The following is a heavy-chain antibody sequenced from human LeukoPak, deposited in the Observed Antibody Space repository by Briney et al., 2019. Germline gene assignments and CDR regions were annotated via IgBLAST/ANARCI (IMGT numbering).Heavy chain of an antibody. CDR1: GFTFTSYA. Sequence: GGSLRLSWAASGFTFTSYAMSWVRQAPGKGLEWVSAISGSGGSTYYADSVKGRLTISRDNSKNTLYLQVNSLRAAHTAVYYCSKDHLRGSYYTFWDWGHRTLVT. CDR3: SKDHLRGSYYTFWD. V-gene: IGHV3-23*01. D-gene: IGHD1-26*01. J-gene: IGHJ4*01. CDR2: ISGSGGST.